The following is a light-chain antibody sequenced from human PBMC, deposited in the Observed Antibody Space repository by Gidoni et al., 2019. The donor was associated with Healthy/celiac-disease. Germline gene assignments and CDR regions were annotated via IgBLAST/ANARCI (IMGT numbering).Light chain of an antibody. CDR3: QQYDNLPST. Sequence: DIQMTESPSSLSAAVGDRVTITCQASQDSSNYLNWFQQKPWKAPKLLNYDASNLETGVPSRFSESGSGKDFTFTISSLQPEDIATYYCQQYDNLPSTFGGGTKVEIK. CDR1: QDSSNY. CDR2: DAS. V-gene: IGKV1-33*01. J-gene: IGKJ4*01.